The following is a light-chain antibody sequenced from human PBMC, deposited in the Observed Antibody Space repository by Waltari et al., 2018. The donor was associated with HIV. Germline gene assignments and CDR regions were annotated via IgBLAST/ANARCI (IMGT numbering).Light chain of an antibody. V-gene: IGLV2-14*01. J-gene: IGLJ3*02. CDR1: SSYVGGFNY. CDR3: SSYTSSSTWV. Sequence: QSALTQPASVSGSPGQSITISCTGTSSYVGGFNYVPWYQQYPGKATKPMIYEVSNRPSGVSNRFSGSKSGNTASLTISGLQAEDEADYYCSSYTSSSTWVFGGGTKLTVL. CDR2: EVS.